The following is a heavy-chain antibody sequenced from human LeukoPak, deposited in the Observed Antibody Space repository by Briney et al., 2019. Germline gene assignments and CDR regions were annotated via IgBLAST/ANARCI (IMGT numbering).Heavy chain of an antibody. V-gene: IGHV5-51*01. Sequence: PWESLKISCKGSGYSFTSYWIGWVRQMPGKGLEWMGIIYPGDSDTRYSPSFQGQVTISADKSINTAYLQWSSLKASDTAMYCCARRDAAYCGGDCYWGSDYWGQGTLVTVSS. CDR3: ARRDAAYCGGDCYWGSDY. CDR1: GYSFTSYW. J-gene: IGHJ4*02. D-gene: IGHD2-21*01. CDR2: IYPGDSDT.